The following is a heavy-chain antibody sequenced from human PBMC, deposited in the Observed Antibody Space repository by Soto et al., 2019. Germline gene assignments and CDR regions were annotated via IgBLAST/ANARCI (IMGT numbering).Heavy chain of an antibody. CDR2: FDPEDGET. Sequence: GASAKVSSKSPGYTQKELSLHSAQQSPGKGLEWMGGFDPEDGETIYAQKFQGRVTMTEDTSTDTAYMELSSLRSEDTAVYYCATMIVVAGDAFDIWGQGTMVTVSS. CDR3: ATMIVVAGDAFDI. CDR1: GYTQKELS. J-gene: IGHJ3*02. V-gene: IGHV1-24*01. D-gene: IGHD3-22*01.